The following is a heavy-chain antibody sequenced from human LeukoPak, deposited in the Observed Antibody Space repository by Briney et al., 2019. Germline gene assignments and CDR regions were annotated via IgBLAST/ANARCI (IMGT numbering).Heavy chain of an antibody. D-gene: IGHD5-18*01. V-gene: IGHV3-23*01. CDR3: AKGYSYGPYYFDY. Sequence: PGGSLRLSCAASGFTFSSYAMSWVRQAPGKGLEWVSAISGSGGSTYYADSVKGRFTTSRDNSKNTLYLQMNSLRAEDTAVYYCAKGYSYGPYYFDYWGQGTLVTVSS. CDR2: ISGSGGST. CDR1: GFTFSSYA. J-gene: IGHJ4*02.